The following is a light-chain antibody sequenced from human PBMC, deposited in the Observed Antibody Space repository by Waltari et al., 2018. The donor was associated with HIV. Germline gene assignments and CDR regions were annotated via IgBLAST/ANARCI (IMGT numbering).Light chain of an antibody. CDR1: RSDIGSNY. V-gene: IGLV1-47*01. CDR3: AAWDVSLRGAYV. J-gene: IGLJ1*01. Sequence: QSVLTQPPSASGTPRPRVTISCSGARSDIGSNYVYWYQQLPGTAPKLLIYRNNQRPSGVPDRFSASKSGTSASLAISGLRSEDEADYYCAAWDVSLRGAYVFGTGTKVAVL. CDR2: RNN.